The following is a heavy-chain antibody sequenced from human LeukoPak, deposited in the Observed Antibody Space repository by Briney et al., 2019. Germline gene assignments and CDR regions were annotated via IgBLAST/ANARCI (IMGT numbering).Heavy chain of an antibody. CDR3: AKYYTNYYYNGMDV. V-gene: IGHV3-23*01. CDR2: ISDSAGFT. J-gene: IGHJ6*02. CDR1: GFTFSSYA. Sequence: PGGSLRLSCAVSGFTFSSYAMSSVRRAPGKGLEWVSTISDSAGFTYRADSVRGRFTISRDNSKNTLYLQMNSLRAEDTAVHYCAKYYTNYYYNGMDVWGQGTTVTVSS. D-gene: IGHD2/OR15-2a*01.